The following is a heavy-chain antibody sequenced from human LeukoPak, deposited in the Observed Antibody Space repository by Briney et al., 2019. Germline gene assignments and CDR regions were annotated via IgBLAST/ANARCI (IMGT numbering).Heavy chain of an antibody. Sequence: GGSLRLSCAAFGFTFSSYWMHWVRQAPGKGLVWVSRINSDGSSTSYADSVKGRFTISRDNAKNTLYLQMNSLRAEDTAVYYCARAAPGSSADYWGQGTLVTVSS. CDR3: ARAAPGSSADY. J-gene: IGHJ4*02. D-gene: IGHD6-6*01. V-gene: IGHV3-74*01. CDR2: INSDGSST. CDR1: GFTFSSYW.